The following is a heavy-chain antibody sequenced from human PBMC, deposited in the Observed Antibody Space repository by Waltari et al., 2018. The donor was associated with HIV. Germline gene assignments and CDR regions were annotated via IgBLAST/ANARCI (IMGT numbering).Heavy chain of an antibody. D-gene: IGHD2-2*01. CDR3: AKAQVVPAATSYYYGMDV. J-gene: IGHJ6*02. Sequence: EVQLLESGGGLVQPGGSLRLSCAASGFTFSSYAMSWVRQAPGKGLEWVSAISGSGGSTYYADSVKGRFTISRDNSKNTLYLQMNSLRAEDTAVYYCAKAQVVPAATSYYYGMDVWGQGTTVTVSS. CDR2: ISGSGGST. CDR1: GFTFSSYA. V-gene: IGHV3-23*01.